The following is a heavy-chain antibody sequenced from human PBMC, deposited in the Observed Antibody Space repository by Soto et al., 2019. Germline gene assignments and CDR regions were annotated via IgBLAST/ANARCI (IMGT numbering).Heavy chain of an antibody. D-gene: IGHD3-3*01. CDR3: ASQAVRYYDFWSGYYPHDAFDI. CDR1: GFTFSSYS. Sequence: GGSLRLSCAASGFTFSSYSMNWVRQAPGKGLEWVSSISSSSSYIYYADSVKGRFTISRDNAKNSLYLQMNSPRAEDTAVYYCASQAVRYYDFWSGYYPHDAFDIWGQGTMVTVSS. J-gene: IGHJ3*02. CDR2: ISSSSSYI. V-gene: IGHV3-21*01.